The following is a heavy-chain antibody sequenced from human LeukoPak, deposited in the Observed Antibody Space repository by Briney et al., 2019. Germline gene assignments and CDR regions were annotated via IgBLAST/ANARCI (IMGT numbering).Heavy chain of an antibody. CDR2: INHSGST. CDR1: GGSFSGYY. V-gene: IGHV4-34*01. J-gene: IGHJ4*02. Sequence: ASETLSLTCAVYGGSFSGYYWSWIRQPPGKGLEWLGEINHSGSTNYNPSLKSRVTISVDTSKNQFSLKLSSVTAADTAVYYCARGLRRSSGYYPDLYYFDYWGQGTLVTVSS. CDR3: ARGLRRSSGYYPDLYYFDY. D-gene: IGHD3-22*01.